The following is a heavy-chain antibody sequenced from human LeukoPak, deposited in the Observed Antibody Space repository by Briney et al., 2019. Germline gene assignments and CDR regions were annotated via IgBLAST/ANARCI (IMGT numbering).Heavy chain of an antibody. Sequence: ASVKVSCKASGYTFTGYYIHWVRQAPGQGLEWMGWINPNSGGTNYAQKFQGGVTMTRDTSISTAYMEVSRLRSDDTAVYYCARGQYSSGLGLLDYWGQGTLVTVSS. CDR2: INPNSGGT. V-gene: IGHV1-2*02. J-gene: IGHJ4*02. CDR1: GYTFTGYY. D-gene: IGHD6-19*01. CDR3: ARGQYSSGLGLLDY.